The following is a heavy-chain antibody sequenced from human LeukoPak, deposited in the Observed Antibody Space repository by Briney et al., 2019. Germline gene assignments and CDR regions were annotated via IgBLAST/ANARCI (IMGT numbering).Heavy chain of an antibody. J-gene: IGHJ3*02. V-gene: IGHV3-30*18. Sequence: GGSLRLSCAASGFTFSSYGMHWVRQAPGKGLEWVAVISYDGSNKYYADSVKGRFTISRDNSKNTLYLQMNSLRAEDTAVYYCAKDWNYYDSSGLSVFDIWGQGTMVTVSS. D-gene: IGHD3-22*01. CDR1: GFTFSSYG. CDR2: ISYDGSNK. CDR3: AKDWNYYDSSGLSVFDI.